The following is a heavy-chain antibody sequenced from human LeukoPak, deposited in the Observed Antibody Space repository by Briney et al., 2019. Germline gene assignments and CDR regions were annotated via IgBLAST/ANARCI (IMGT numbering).Heavy chain of an antibody. CDR2: ISAYNGNT. D-gene: IGHD5-24*01. CDR3: ARDTSRWLQSYFDY. CDR1: GYTFTSYG. V-gene: IGHV1-18*01. Sequence: ASVKFSFKASGYTFTSYGIRWVRQAPGQGLEWMGWISAYNGNTNYAQKLQGRVTMTTDTSTSTAYMELRSLRSDDTAVYYCARDTSRWLQSYFDYWGQGTLVTVSS. J-gene: IGHJ4*02.